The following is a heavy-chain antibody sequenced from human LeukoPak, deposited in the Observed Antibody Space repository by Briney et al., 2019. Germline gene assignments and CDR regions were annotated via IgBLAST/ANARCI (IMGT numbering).Heavy chain of an antibody. CDR2: ISSSGSTI. CDR3: ARRLGYCSSTSCSK. Sequence: PGGSLRLSCAASGFTFSSYEMNWVRQAPGKGLEWVSYISSSGSTIYYADSVKGRFTISRDNAKTSLYLQMNSLRAEDTAVYYCARRLGYCSSTSCSKWGQGTLVTVSS. J-gene: IGHJ4*02. V-gene: IGHV3-48*03. D-gene: IGHD2-2*01. CDR1: GFTFSSYE.